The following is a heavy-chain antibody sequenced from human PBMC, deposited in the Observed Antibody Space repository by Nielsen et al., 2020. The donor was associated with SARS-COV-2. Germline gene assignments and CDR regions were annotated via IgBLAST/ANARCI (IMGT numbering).Heavy chain of an antibody. CDR1: GFTFSKHA. V-gene: IGHV3-30-3*01. J-gene: IGHJ6*02. CDR2: ISNDGSKK. CDR3: ARDSSYGGSSPYYYYYYGMDV. Sequence: GESLKISCAASGFTFSKHAIHWVRQAPGKGLEWVAVISNDGSKKYYADSVRGRFTISRDNSKNTLYLQMNSLRAEDTAVYYCARDSSYGGSSPYYYYYYGMDVWGQGTTVTVSS. D-gene: IGHD6-13*01.